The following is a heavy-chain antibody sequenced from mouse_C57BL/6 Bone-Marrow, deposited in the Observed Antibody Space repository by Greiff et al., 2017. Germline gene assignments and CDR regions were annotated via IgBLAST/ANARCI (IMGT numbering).Heavy chain of an antibody. CDR3: AREGFTVVRYFDV. Sequence: QVHVKQPGTELVKPGASVKLSCKASGYTFTSYWMHWVKQRPGQGLEWIGNINPSNGGTNYNEKFKSKATLTVDKSSSTAYMQLSSLTSEDSAVYYCAREGFTVVRYFDVWGTGTTVTVSS. J-gene: IGHJ1*03. D-gene: IGHD1-1*01. V-gene: IGHV1-53*01. CDR2: INPSNGGT. CDR1: GYTFTSYW.